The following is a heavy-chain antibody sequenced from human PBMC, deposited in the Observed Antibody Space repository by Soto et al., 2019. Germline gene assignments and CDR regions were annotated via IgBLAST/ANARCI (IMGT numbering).Heavy chain of an antibody. J-gene: IGHJ4*02. CDR3: SRDLSPY. CDR1: GHTFTRYF. Sequence: ASVKVSCKASGHTFTRYFIHWVRQAPGQGLEWMVKVNPTGGSPTFGQKFQGRVTVTTDTSTSTVYMELSSLRSDDTAVYYCSRDLSPYWGQGTLVTVSS. V-gene: IGHV1-46*03. CDR2: VNPTGGSP. D-gene: IGHD3-16*02.